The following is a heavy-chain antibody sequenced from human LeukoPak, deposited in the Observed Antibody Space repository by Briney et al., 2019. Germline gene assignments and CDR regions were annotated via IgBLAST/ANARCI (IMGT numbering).Heavy chain of an antibody. CDR3: ARDFIDGYNDY. J-gene: IGHJ4*02. D-gene: IGHD5-24*01. Sequence: PGGSLRLSCAASGFTFSSYEMNWVRQAPGKGLEWVSYISSSGSTIYYADSVKGRFTISRDNAKNSLYLQMNSLRAEDAAVYYCARDFIDGYNDYWGQGTLVTVSS. V-gene: IGHV3-48*03. CDR2: ISSSGSTI. CDR1: GFTFSSYE.